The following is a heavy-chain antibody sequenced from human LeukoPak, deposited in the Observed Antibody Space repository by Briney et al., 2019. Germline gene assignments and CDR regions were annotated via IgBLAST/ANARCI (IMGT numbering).Heavy chain of an antibody. CDR2: ISSSGSTI. V-gene: IGHV3-48*03. J-gene: IGHJ4*02. CDR1: GFTFSNYE. CDR3: ARDGKGRNRIGYYFDY. D-gene: IGHD3-10*01. Sequence: GGSLRLSCAASGFTFSNYEMNWVRQAQGKGLDWVSYISSSGSTIYYADSVKGRFTISRDNGKTSLDLQMNSLRAEDTAVYYCARDGKGRNRIGYYFDYWGQGTLVTVSS.